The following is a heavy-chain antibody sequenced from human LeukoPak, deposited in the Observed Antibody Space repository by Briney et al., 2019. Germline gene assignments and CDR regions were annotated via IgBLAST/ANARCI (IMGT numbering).Heavy chain of an antibody. D-gene: IGHD7-27*01. CDR3: ARGLTGVFYYYYMDV. V-gene: IGHV3-7*04. J-gene: IGHJ6*03. CDR1: GFTFSSYW. CDR2: IKQDGSEK. Sequence: GGSLRLSCAASGFTFSSYWMSWVRQAPGKGLEWVANIKQDGSEKYYVDSVKGRFTISRDNAKNSLYLQVNSLRAEDTAVYYCARGLTGVFYYYYMDVWGKGTTVTVSS.